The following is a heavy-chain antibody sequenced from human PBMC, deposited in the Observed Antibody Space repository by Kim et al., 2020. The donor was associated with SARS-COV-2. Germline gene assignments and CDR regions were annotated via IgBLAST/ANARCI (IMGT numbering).Heavy chain of an antibody. Sequence: GGSLRLSCAASGFTFGSYTMNWVRQAPGKGLEWVANINGDGSDKDYVDSVKGRFTISRDNAKNSLYLQMNSLRTEDTAVYYCAQGFDSWGQGTLVTVSS. CDR1: GFTFGSYT. CDR2: INGDGSDK. J-gene: IGHJ4*02. CDR3: AQGFDS. V-gene: IGHV3-7*01.